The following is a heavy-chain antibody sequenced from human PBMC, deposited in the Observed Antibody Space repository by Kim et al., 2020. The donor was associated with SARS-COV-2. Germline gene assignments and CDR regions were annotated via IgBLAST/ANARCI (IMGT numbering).Heavy chain of an antibody. CDR3: ARQGSYDGGCDY. J-gene: IGHJ4*02. CDR1: GGSISSYY. D-gene: IGHD5-12*01. Sequence: SETLSLTCTASGGSISSYYWSWIRQPPGKGLEWIGFIYYSGSTNYNPSLKSRVTISADTSKNQFSLKLSSVTAADTAVYYCARQGSYDGGCDYWGQGTLVTVSS. CDR2: IYYSGST. V-gene: IGHV4-59*08.